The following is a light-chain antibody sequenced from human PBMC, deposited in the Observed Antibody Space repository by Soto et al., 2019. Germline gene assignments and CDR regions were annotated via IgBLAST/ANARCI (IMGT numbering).Light chain of an antibody. V-gene: IGKV1-5*01. CDR1: QSISSW. J-gene: IGKJ1*01. CDR3: LQDSIYPRT. Sequence: DIQMTESPSTLSSSVGDRVTITCRASQSISSWLAWYQQKPGKAPKLLIYDASSLESGVPSRFSGSGSGTDFTLTIISLQPEDFATYYCLQDSIYPRTFGQGTKVDIK. CDR2: DAS.